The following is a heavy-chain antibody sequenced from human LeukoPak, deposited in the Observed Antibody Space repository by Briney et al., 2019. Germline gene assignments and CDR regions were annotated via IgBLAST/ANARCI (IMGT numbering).Heavy chain of an antibody. CDR3: ARARNDYDSNGFSLLEY. CDR2: IWYGGSNI. Sequence: GGSLRLSCAASGFTFSSYWMSWVRQAPGKGLEWVAVIWYGGSNIWYADSVKGRFTISRDNSKNMLYLQMNSLRAEDTALYYCARARNDYDSNGFSLLEYWGQGTLVTVSS. J-gene: IGHJ4*02. CDR1: GFTFSSYW. D-gene: IGHD3-22*01. V-gene: IGHV3-33*08.